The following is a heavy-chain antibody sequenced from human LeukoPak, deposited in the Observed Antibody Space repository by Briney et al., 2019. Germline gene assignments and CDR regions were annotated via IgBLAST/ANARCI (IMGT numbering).Heavy chain of an antibody. J-gene: IGHJ6*02. CDR1: GYTFTSYD. V-gene: IGHV1-8*01. D-gene: IGHD3-3*01. CDR3: ARASDFWSGYYTYYYYGMDV. CDR2: MNPNSGNT. Sequence: ASVEVSCKASGYTFTSYDINWVRQATGQGLEWMGWMNPNSGNTGYAQKFQGRVTMTRNTSIGTAYMELSSLRSEDTAVYYCARASDFWSGYYTYYYYGMDVWGQGTTVTVSS.